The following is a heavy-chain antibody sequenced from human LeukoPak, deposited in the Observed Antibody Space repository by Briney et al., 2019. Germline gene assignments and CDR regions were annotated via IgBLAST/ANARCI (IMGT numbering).Heavy chain of an antibody. CDR1: GYTFTSYY. CDR3: ARDQVVVVVAATDYYYYYMDG. D-gene: IGHD2-15*01. J-gene: IGHJ6*03. CDR2: INPSGGST. V-gene: IGHV1-46*01. Sequence: ASVKVSCKASGYTFTSYYMHWVRQAPGQGLEWMGIINPSGGSTSYAQKFQGRVTMTRGTSTSTVYMELSSLRSEDTAVYYCARDQVVVVVAATDYYYYYMDGWGKRTTVTAS.